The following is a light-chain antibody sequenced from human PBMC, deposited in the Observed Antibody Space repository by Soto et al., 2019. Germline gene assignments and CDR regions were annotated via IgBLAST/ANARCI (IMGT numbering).Light chain of an antibody. CDR2: EVN. CDR1: SSNVGSYKL. V-gene: IGLV2-23*02. J-gene: IGLJ1*01. Sequence: QSALTQPASVSGSPGQSITISCTGTSSNVGSYKLVSWYQQHPGKAPKLMIFEVNKRPSGVSNRFSGSTSGNAASLTISGLQADDEADYFCCSSAPESTYVFGSGTRSPS. CDR3: CSSAPESTYV.